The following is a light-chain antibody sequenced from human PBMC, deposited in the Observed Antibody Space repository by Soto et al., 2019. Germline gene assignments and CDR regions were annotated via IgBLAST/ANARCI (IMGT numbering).Light chain of an antibody. V-gene: IGKV1-39*01. CDR3: QQSYGTPLT. CDR1: QSISNY. J-gene: IGKJ4*02. CDR2: AAS. Sequence: DMEMTQSPSSLSASVGDRVTITCRASQSISNYLNWYQHKPGKVPKLLIYAASSLQSGVPTRFSGSGSGTGFTLTINSLPPEDFATYYCQQSYGTPLTFGGGTKIEIK.